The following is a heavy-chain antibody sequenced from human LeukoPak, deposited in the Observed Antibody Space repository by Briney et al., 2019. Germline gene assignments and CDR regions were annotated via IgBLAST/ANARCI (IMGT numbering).Heavy chain of an antibody. J-gene: IGHJ5*02. V-gene: IGHV4-59*12. CDR1: GGSMNNYY. D-gene: IGHD3-10*01. Sequence: SETLSLTCTVSGGSMNNYYWSWIRQPPGRGLEWIGYIYYSGSTNYNPSLKSRVTISVDTSKNQFSLKLSSVTAADTAVYYCARGLRAYGSGPNWFDPWGQGTLVTVSS. CDR2: IYYSGST. CDR3: ARGLRAYGSGPNWFDP.